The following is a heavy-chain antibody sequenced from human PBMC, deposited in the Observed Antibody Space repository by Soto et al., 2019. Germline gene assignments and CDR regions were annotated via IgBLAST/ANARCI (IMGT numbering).Heavy chain of an antibody. J-gene: IGHJ6*02. Sequence: EASVKVSCKASGGTFSSYAISWVRQAPGQGLEWMGGIIPIFGTANYAQKFQGRVTITADESTSTAYMELSSLRSEDTAVYYCARVGDCSSTSCYYYYYYGMDVWGQGTTVTVSS. CDR3: ARVGDCSSTSCYYYYYYGMDV. CDR1: GGTFSSYA. CDR2: IIPIFGTA. D-gene: IGHD2-2*01. V-gene: IGHV1-69*13.